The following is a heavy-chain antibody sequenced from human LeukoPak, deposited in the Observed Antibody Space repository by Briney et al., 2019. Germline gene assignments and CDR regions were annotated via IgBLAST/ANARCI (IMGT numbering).Heavy chain of an antibody. Sequence: PSETLSLTCTVSGYSISSGYYWGWIRQPPGKGLEWIGSIYHSGSTYYNPSLKSRVTISVDTSKNQFSLKLSSVTAADTAVYYCARRPFRWNQFDYWGQGTLVTVSS. V-gene: IGHV4-38-2*02. J-gene: IGHJ4*02. CDR1: GYSISSGYY. CDR2: IYHSGST. CDR3: ARRPFRWNQFDY. D-gene: IGHD1-1*01.